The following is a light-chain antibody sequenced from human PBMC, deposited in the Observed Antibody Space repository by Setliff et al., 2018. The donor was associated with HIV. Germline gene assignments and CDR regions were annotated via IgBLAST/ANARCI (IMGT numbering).Light chain of an antibody. V-gene: IGLV2-14*01. Sequence: QSALTQPASVSGSPGQSITISCTGSNSDIGSYNFVSWYQHHPGKAPKLMIYEVSNRPSGVSSRFSASKSGNTASLTISGLQTEDEADYYCSSYTNITTRVFGTETKVTVL. CDR1: NSDIGSYNF. CDR2: EVS. CDR3: SSYTNITTRV. J-gene: IGLJ1*01.